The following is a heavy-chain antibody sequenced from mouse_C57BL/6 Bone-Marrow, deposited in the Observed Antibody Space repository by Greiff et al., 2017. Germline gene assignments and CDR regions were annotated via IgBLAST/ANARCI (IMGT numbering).Heavy chain of an antibody. D-gene: IGHD1-1*01. CDR3: ARRGYYGSSYAWFAY. Sequence: VKLQESGAELVKPGASVKISCKASGYAFSSYWMNWVKQRPGKGLEWIGQIYPGDGDTNYNGKFKGKATLTADKSSSTAYMQLSSLTSEDSAVYFCARRGYYGSSYAWFAYWGQGTLVTVSA. CDR1: GYAFSSYW. CDR2: IYPGDGDT. V-gene: IGHV1-80*01. J-gene: IGHJ3*01.